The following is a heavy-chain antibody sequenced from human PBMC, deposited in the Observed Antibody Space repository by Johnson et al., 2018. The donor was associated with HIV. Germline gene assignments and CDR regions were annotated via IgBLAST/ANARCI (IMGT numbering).Heavy chain of an antibody. D-gene: IGHD1-26*01. CDR3: AREGVVGVKDGLI. CDR2: IYGSNST. CDR1: AFIATSNY. Sequence: VQLVESGGGVVQPGRSLRLACAASAFIATSNYMTWVRQAPGKGLEWVSVIYGSNSTYYADSVKGRFTISRDKSKNTLSLQMNSLRAEDTAVYYCAREGVVGVKDGLIWGQGTMVTVSS. V-gene: IGHV3-66*01. J-gene: IGHJ3*02.